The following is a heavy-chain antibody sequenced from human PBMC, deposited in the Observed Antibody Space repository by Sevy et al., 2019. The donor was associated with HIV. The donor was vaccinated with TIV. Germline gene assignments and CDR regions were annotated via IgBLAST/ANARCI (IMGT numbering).Heavy chain of an antibody. Sequence: GGSLRLSCAASGFTFSSYSMNWVRQAPGKGLEWDSYISSSSTTIYYADSVKGRFTISRDNAKNSLYLQMNSLRDEDTAVYYCARGYTGYDVGPLDYWGQGTLVTVSS. V-gene: IGHV3-48*02. J-gene: IGHJ4*02. CDR3: ARGYTGYDVGPLDY. D-gene: IGHD5-12*01. CDR2: ISSSSTTI. CDR1: GFTFSSYS.